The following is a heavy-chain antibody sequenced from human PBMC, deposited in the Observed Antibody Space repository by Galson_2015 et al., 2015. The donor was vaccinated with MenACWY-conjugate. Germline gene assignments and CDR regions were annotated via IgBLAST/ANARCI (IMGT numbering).Heavy chain of an antibody. V-gene: IGHV3-74*03. J-gene: IGHJ4*02. CDR1: GFTFSTYW. CDR3: ARREGYCKGGTCFFDY. CDR2: INSDGSST. D-gene: IGHD2-15*01. Sequence: SLRLSCAASGFTFSTYWMHWVRQAPGKGLVWVSRINSDGSSTMYADSVKGRFTISSDNAKNALYLQMESLRAEDTAGYYCARREGYCKGGTCFFDYWGQGALVTVSS.